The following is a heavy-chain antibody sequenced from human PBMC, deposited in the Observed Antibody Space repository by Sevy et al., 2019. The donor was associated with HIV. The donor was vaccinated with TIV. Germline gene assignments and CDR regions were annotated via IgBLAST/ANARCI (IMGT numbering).Heavy chain of an antibody. D-gene: IGHD3-10*01. CDR1: GFTFSSYA. CDR3: AKVSGGWGSYYGDAFDI. Sequence: GGSLRLSCAASGFTFSSYAMSWVRQAPGKGLEWVSAISGSGGTTYYADSVKGRFTISRDNSKNTLYRQMNGLRAEDTAVYHCAKVSGGWGSYYGDAFDIWGQGTMVTVSS. J-gene: IGHJ3*02. V-gene: IGHV3-23*01. CDR2: ISGSGGTT.